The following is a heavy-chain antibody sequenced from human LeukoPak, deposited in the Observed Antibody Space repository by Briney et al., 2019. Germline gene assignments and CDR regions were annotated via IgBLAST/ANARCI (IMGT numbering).Heavy chain of an antibody. D-gene: IGHD3-10*01. Sequence: GGSLRLSCAASGFTFNTYALSWVRQAPGEGLEWVASISAGGVNTYYADFVEGRFTISRDNSKNTLFLQMSSLRAEDTAVYFCAKYMTSMIRGAFDIWGQGTMVTVSS. CDR1: GFTFNTYA. CDR2: ISAGGVNT. V-gene: IGHV3-23*01. J-gene: IGHJ3*02. CDR3: AKYMTSMIRGAFDI.